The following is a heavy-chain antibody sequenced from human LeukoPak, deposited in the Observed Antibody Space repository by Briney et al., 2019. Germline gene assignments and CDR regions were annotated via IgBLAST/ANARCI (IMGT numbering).Heavy chain of an antibody. CDR2: INEAGSEK. V-gene: IGHV3-7*01. Sequence: PGGSLRLSCAASGFIFNNHWMIWVRQAPGKGLEWVANINEAGSEKYYLDSVKGRFTVSRDNAENSLYLQMNSLRAEDTGVYYCARYNMDVWGQGTTVTVSS. CDR3: ARYNMDV. J-gene: IGHJ6*02. D-gene: IGHD1-20*01. CDR1: GFIFNNHW.